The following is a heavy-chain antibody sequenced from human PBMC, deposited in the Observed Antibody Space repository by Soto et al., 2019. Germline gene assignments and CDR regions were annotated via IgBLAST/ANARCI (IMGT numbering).Heavy chain of an antibody. CDR3: ARVTPYYYYYMDV. J-gene: IGHJ6*03. Sequence: SETLSLTCTVSGGSISNFYWSWIRQPPGKGLEWIGYVYYTGSTSYNPSLKSRVTISADTSKNQFSLKLSSVTAADSAVYYCARVTPYYYYYMDVWGKGTTVTVSS. CDR2: VYYTGST. CDR1: GGSISNFY. V-gene: IGHV4-59*12.